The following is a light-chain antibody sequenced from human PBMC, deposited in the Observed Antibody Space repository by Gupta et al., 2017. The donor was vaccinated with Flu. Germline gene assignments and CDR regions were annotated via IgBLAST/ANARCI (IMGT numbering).Light chain of an antibody. J-gene: IGKJ2*01. Sequence: DSEITQSPSSLSASVGDRGTITCRESQRISRYLNWYPQKPGEGPDLLIYAAIRVKSGVPSRFSGSGTGTDFTLVIRRRQPEDFASYYCEHRDSTLRIFGQGTKVEIK. CDR2: AAI. CDR1: QRISRY. CDR3: EHRDSTLRI. V-gene: IGKV1-39*01.